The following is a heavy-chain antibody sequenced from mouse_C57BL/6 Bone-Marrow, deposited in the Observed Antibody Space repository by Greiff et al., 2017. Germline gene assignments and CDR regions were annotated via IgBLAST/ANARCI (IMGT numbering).Heavy chain of an antibody. V-gene: IGHV5-6*01. CDR2: ISSGGSYT. CDR3: ARHRGEGGLFDY. J-gene: IGHJ2*01. D-gene: IGHD3-1*01. CDR1: GFTFSSYG. Sequence: EVKVVESGGDLVKPGGSLKLSCAASGFTFSSYGMSWVRQTPDKRLEWVATISSGGSYTYYPDSVKGRFTISRDNAKNTLYLQMSSLKSEDTAMYYCARHRGEGGLFDYWGQGTTLTVSS.